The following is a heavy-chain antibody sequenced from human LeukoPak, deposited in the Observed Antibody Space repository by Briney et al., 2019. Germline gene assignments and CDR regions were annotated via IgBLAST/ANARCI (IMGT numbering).Heavy chain of an antibody. CDR1: GGSISSYY. J-gene: IGHJ4*02. CDR3: ARLQFLSGGYYAFDS. Sequence: PSETLSLTCTVSGGSISSYYWSWIRQPAGKGLEWIGRIYTSGSTNYNPSLKSRVTISADTSKNQFSLRLSSVTAADTAVYYCARLQFLSGGYYAFDSWGQGSQVSVSS. V-gene: IGHV4-4*07. D-gene: IGHD3-3*01. CDR2: IYTSGST.